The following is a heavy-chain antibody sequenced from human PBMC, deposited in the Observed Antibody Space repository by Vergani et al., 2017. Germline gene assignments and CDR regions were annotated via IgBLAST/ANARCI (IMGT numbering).Heavy chain of an antibody. V-gene: IGHV4-34*01. Sequence: QVQLQQWGAGLLKPSETLSLTCAVYGGSFSGYYWSWIRQPPGKGLERIGEINHSGSTNYNPSLKSRVTISVDTSKNQFSLKLSSVTAADTAVYYCARAGAAAGTADLYRLDPWGQGTLVTVSS. CDR2: INHSGST. CDR3: ARAGAAAGTADLYRLDP. J-gene: IGHJ5*02. CDR1: GGSFSGYY. D-gene: IGHD6-13*01.